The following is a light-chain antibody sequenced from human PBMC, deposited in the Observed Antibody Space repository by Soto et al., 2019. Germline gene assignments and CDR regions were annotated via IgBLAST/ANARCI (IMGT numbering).Light chain of an antibody. V-gene: IGLV2-14*03. J-gene: IGLJ1*01. Sequence: QSALTQPTSVSGSPGQSITISCTGNHNDIGTYDYVSWYQQHPGRAPRLLIHGVTTRPSGISGRFSASKSGLTASLTISGLQPEDEADYCSSFTSNRIYVFGPGTKVTVL. CDR3: SSFTSNRIYV. CDR1: HNDIGTYDY. CDR2: GVT.